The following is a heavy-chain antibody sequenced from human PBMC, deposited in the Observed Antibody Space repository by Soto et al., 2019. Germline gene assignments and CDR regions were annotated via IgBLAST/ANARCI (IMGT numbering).Heavy chain of an antibody. CDR2: IDWDDDK. V-gene: IGHV2-70*01. J-gene: IGHJ4*02. D-gene: IGHD3-22*01. Sequence: GSGPTLVNPTQTLTLTCTFSGFSLSTSGMCVSWIRQPPGKALEWLALIDWDDDKYYSTSLKTRLTISKDTSKNQVVLTMTNMDPVDTATYYCARIALGHYYDSSGYFDYWGQGTLVTVSS. CDR3: ARIALGHYYDSSGYFDY. CDR1: GFSLSTSGMC.